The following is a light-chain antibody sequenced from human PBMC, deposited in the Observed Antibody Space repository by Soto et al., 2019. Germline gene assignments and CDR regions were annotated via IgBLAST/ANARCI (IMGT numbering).Light chain of an antibody. CDR1: QSISGY. V-gene: IGKV1-39*01. J-gene: IGKJ1*01. CDR2: AAY. CDR3: QQSYIMHWT. Sequence: DIQMTQSPSSLSASVGDRVTITCRASQSISGYLNWYQQKPGKAPKLLINAAYTLQSGVPSRFSGSGTGTDVTLSNSTLQPDDFATYFCQQSYIMHWTLGQGTKVEIK.